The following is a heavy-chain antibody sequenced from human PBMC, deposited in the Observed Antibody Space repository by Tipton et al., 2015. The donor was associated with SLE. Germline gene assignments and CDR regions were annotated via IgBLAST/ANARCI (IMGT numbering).Heavy chain of an antibody. CDR3: ARGYSSSWYQDY. V-gene: IGHV4-34*01. J-gene: IGHJ4*02. CDR1: GGSFSGYY. Sequence: TLSLTCAAYGGSFSGYYWSWIRQPPGKGLEWIGEINHSGSTNYNPSLKSRVTISVDTSKNQFSLKLSSVTAADTAVYYCARGYSSSWYQDYWGQGTLVTVSS. D-gene: IGHD6-13*01. CDR2: INHSGST.